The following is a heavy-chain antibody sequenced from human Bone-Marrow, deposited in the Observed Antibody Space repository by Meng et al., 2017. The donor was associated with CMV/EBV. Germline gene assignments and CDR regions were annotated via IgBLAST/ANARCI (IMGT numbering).Heavy chain of an antibody. J-gene: IGHJ3*02. CDR1: GYTFTSYG. V-gene: IGHV1-18*01. CDR3: ARDRISELVDFDAFDI. CDR2: ISAYNGNT. D-gene: IGHD1-26*01. Sequence: ASVKVSCKASGYTFTSYGISWVRQAPGQGLEWMGWISAYNGNTNYAQKLQGRVTMTTDTSTSTAYMELRSLRSDDTAAYYCARDRISELVDFDAFDIWGQGTMVTVSS.